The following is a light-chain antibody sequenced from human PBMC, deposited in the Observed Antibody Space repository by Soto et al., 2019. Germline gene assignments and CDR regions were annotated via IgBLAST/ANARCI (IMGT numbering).Light chain of an antibody. CDR3: QQRSSWHRIT. CDR2: DAS. J-gene: IGKJ5*01. V-gene: IGKV3-11*01. Sequence: ESMLTQSPATLSLSPWERATLSWGASQSVRSYLAWYQKKPGQAPRLLIYDASKRAPGIPARFSGSGSGTDFTLTISSLEPDDFAVYYCQQRSSWHRITFGQGTRLEIK. CDR1: QSVRSY.